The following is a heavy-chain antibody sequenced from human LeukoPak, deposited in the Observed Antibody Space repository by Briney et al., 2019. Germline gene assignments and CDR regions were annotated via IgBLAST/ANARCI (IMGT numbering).Heavy chain of an antibody. CDR3: ARAIAGRENYYYYYYMDV. CDR1: GYTFTGYY. J-gene: IGHJ6*03. D-gene: IGHD2-21*01. Sequence: ASVKVSCKASGYTFTGYYMHWVRQAPGQGLEWMGWINPNSGGTNYAQKFQGRVTMTTDTSTSTAYMELRSLRSDDTAVYYCARAIAGRENYYYYYYMDVWGKGTTVTVSS. V-gene: IGHV1-2*02. CDR2: INPNSGGT.